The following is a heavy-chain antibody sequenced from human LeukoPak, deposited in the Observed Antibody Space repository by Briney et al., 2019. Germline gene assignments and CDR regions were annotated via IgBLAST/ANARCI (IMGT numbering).Heavy chain of an antibody. V-gene: IGHV3-30*04. J-gene: IGHJ6*03. D-gene: IGHD5-18*01. CDR3: ARDQYSSAYYYYYMDV. Sequence: GGSLRLSCAASGFTFSSYAMHWVRQAPGKGLEWVAVISYDGSNKYYADSVKGRFTISRDNSKNTLYLQMNSLRAEDTAVYYCARDQYSSAYYYYYMDVWGKGTTVTISS. CDR2: ISYDGSNK. CDR1: GFTFSSYA.